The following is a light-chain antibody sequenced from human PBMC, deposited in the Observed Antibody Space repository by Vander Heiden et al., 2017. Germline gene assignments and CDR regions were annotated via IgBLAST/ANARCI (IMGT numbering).Light chain of an antibody. CDR2: DVT. V-gene: IGLV2-14*03. CDR1: NSDIGVFNY. J-gene: IGLJ3*02. CDR3: SSYTSARTKV. Sequence: QSALTQPASVSGSPGQSITISCTGTNSDIGVFNYVSWYQHHPGKAPKLMIYDVTDRPSGVSNRFSGSKSDNTASLTISGLQAEDEADYYCSSYTSARTKVFGGGTKLTVL.